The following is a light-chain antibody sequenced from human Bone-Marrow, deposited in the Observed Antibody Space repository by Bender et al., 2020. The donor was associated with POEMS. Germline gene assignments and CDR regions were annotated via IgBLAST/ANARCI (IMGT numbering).Light chain of an antibody. Sequence: SSELTQPPSVSVSPGQTARITCSGDASPKQNTYWYQQRPGQAPKVVMFKDSQRPSGIPERFSGSRAGTTFTLTISAIQPEDEADYYCQSAASSSSPWVFGGGTKLTVL. V-gene: IGLV3-25*03. CDR1: ASPKQN. CDR3: QSAASSSSPWV. J-gene: IGLJ3*02. CDR2: KDS.